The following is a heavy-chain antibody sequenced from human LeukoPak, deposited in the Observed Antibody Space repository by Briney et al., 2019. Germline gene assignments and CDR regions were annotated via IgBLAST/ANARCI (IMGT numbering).Heavy chain of an antibody. V-gene: IGHV1-69*13. Sequence: SVKVSCKASGGTFSSYAISWVRQAPGQGLEWMGGIIPIFGTANYAQKFQGRVTITADESTSTAYVELSSLRSEDTAVYYCAREGSVEMVTGSAFDIWGQGTMVTVSS. CDR2: IIPIFGTA. CDR3: AREGSVEMVTGSAFDI. CDR1: GGTFSSYA. J-gene: IGHJ3*02. D-gene: IGHD5-24*01.